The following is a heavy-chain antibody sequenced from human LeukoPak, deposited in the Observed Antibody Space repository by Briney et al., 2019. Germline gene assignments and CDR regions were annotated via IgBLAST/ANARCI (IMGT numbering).Heavy chain of an antibody. CDR1: GFTFDDYA. CDR2: ISWNSGSI. J-gene: IGHJ4*02. Sequence: GGSLRLSCAASGFTFDDYAMHWVRQAPGKGLEWLSGISWNSGSIGYADSVKGRFTISRDNAKNSLYLQMNSLRAEDTALYYCAKGAPGYSSSWYVFDYWGQGTLVTVSS. D-gene: IGHD6-13*01. V-gene: IGHV3-9*01. CDR3: AKGAPGYSSSWYVFDY.